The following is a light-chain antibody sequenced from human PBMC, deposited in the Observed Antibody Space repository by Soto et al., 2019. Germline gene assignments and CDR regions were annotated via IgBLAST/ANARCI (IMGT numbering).Light chain of an antibody. CDR1: QSVSRY. CDR2: DSS. Sequence: EIVLTQSPATLSLSPGDRATLSCRASQSVSRYLAWYQQKPGQAPRLLIYDSSNRATGIPARFSGSGSGTDLTLTISSLGPEDFAVYYCPQRSNWPPAFGGGTKVDIK. CDR3: PQRSNWPPA. J-gene: IGKJ4*01. V-gene: IGKV3-11*01.